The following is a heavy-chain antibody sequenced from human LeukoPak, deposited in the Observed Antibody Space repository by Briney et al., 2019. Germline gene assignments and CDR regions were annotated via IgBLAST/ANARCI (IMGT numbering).Heavy chain of an antibody. V-gene: IGHV7-4-1*02. CDR1: GYTFTSYA. CDR3: ARAHDILTGYYFRSVYYYMDV. J-gene: IGHJ6*03. Sequence: ASVKVSCKASGYTFTSYAMNWVREAPGQGLEWMGWINTNTGNPTYAQGFTGRFVFSLDTSVSTAYLQISSLKAEDTAVYYCARAHDILTGYYFRSVYYYMDVWGKGTTVTVSS. CDR2: INTNTGNP. D-gene: IGHD3-9*01.